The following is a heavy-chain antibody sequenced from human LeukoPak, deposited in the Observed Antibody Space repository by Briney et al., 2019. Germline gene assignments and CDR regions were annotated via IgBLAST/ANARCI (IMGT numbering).Heavy chain of an antibody. CDR3: ARVMWGRDSSSYTGYYYYYYMDV. J-gene: IGHJ6*03. Sequence: SETLSLTCTVSGGSISSYYWSWIRQPAGKGLEWIGRIYTSGSTNYNPSLKSRVTMSVDTSKNQFSLKLSSVTAAGTAVYYCARVMWGRDSSSYTGYYYYYYMDVWGKGTTVTVSS. D-gene: IGHD6-13*01. V-gene: IGHV4-4*07. CDR2: IYTSGST. CDR1: GGSISSYY.